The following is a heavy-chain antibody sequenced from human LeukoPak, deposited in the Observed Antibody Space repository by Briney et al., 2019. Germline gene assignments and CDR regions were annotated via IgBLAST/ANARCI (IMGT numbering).Heavy chain of an antibody. V-gene: IGHV4-30-4*01. CDR3: ARDGPDILTGYYFFDY. J-gene: IGHJ4*02. CDR1: GGSISSGDYY. D-gene: IGHD3-9*01. CDR2: IYYSGST. Sequence: SQTLSLTCTVSGGSISSGDYYWSWIRQPPGKGLEWIGNIYYSGSTYYNPSLKSRVNISVDTSKNQFSLKLSSVTAADTAVYYCARDGPDILTGYYFFDYWGQGSLVTVSS.